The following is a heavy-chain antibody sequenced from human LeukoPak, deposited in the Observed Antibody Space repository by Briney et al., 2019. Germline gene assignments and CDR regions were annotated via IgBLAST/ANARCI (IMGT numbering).Heavy chain of an antibody. J-gene: IGHJ4*02. Sequence: GASLEISWKGSGYRFTTYWLAWVRPLPGKGLGWMGVIHPGDSDIRYSPSFQGQVIISADKSINTAYLQWSSLKASDTAIYYCARPKYSSSLAFDYWGQGTPVTVSS. CDR3: ARPKYSSSLAFDY. CDR2: IHPGDSDI. V-gene: IGHV5-51*01. CDR1: GYRFTTYW. D-gene: IGHD6-6*01.